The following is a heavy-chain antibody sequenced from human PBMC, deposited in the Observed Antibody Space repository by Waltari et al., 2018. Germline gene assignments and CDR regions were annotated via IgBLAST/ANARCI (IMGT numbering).Heavy chain of an antibody. J-gene: IGHJ5*02. CDR1: GFAFRRST. Sequence: EVQLVGSGGGLVKPGGSLRLSCAASGFAFRRSTMNGVRQAPGKGLEWVSSISGGSSYKYYADSVKGRFTISRDNVKNSLYLQMNSLRAEDTAVYYCARLRYHIVTGYGWFDPWGLGTLVTVSS. CDR3: ARLRYHIVTGYGWFDP. D-gene: IGHD3-9*01. V-gene: IGHV3-21*01. CDR2: ISGGSSYK.